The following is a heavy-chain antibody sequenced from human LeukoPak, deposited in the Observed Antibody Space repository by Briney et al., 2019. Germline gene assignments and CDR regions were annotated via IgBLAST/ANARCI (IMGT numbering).Heavy chain of an antibody. CDR2: INDGGTT. J-gene: IGHJ5*02. V-gene: IGHV4-34*01. CDR1: GAPFSGYY. CDR3: ARSFYSNYDKWFDP. Sequence: PSETLSLTCAVYGAPFSGYYWSWIRQPPGKGLECIGEINDGGTTNYNPSLKSRVSISIDRSKNHFYLILTSVTADDTATYYWARSFYSNYDKWFDPWGQGTLVTVSS. D-gene: IGHD4-11*01.